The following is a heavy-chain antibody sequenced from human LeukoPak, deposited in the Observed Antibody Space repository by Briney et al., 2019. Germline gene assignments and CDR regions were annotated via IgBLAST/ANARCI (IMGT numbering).Heavy chain of an antibody. Sequence: SGGSLRLSCAASGFTFSSYVMSWVRQAPGKGLEWVSGISDGGGSTYYADSVKGRFTISRDNSKNTLFLQLNSLRAEDTAVYYCARHLSGDDIWGQGTMVTVSS. J-gene: IGHJ3*02. CDR3: ARHLSGDDI. CDR2: ISDGGGST. V-gene: IGHV3-23*01. CDR1: GFTFSSYV. D-gene: IGHD4-17*01.